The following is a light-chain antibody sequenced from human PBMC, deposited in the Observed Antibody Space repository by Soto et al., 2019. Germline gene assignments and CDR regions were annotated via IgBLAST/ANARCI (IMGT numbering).Light chain of an antibody. V-gene: IGLV2-14*01. CDR3: SSFETSGTTVV. Sequence: QSALTQPASVSGSPGQSITISCTGTNNDVGASPYVSWYQQHPGTAPKLIIYEVTNRPSGISDRVYGSKSVNTASLTISGSQPEYESENYGSSFETSGTTVVFGGGTTLTDL. J-gene: IGLJ2*01. CDR2: EVT. CDR1: NNDVGASPY.